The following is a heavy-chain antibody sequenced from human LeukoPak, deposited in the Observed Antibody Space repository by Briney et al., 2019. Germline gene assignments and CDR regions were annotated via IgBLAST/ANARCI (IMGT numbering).Heavy chain of an antibody. D-gene: IGHD6-13*01. CDR1: GSTFTGYY. J-gene: IGHJ4*02. V-gene: IGHV1-2*02. CDR2: INPNSGAT. Sequence: GASVKVSSKASGSTFTGYYIQWGREAPGQGLEWMGWINPNSGATNYAQNFQGRVTMARDTSISTTYMELSRLGSDDTAVYYCARGYSSSFKRYLCYWGQGALVTVSS. CDR3: ARGYSSSFKRYLCY.